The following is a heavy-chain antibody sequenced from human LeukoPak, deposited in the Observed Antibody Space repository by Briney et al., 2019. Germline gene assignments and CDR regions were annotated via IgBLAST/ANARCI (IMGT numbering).Heavy chain of an antibody. J-gene: IGHJ4*02. CDR2: ISGYNGNT. CDR1: GYTFTSYG. Sequence: GASVKVSCKASGYTFTSYGISWVRQAPGQGLEWMGWISGYNGNTNYAQKLQGRVTMTTDTSTSTAYMELRSLRSDDTAVYYCARGSSTMVRGVHDYWSQGTLVTVSS. CDR3: ARGSSTMVRGVHDY. D-gene: IGHD3-10*01. V-gene: IGHV1-18*01.